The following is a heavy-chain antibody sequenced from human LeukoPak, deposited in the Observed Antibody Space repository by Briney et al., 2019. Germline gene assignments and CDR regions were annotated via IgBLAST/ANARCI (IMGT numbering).Heavy chain of an antibody. V-gene: IGHV5-51*01. CDR3: ARPRNHFDWLPLDY. CDR1: GYSFTSYW. J-gene: IGHJ4*02. D-gene: IGHD3-9*01. Sequence: GESLKISCKGSGYSFTSYWIGWVRQMPGKGLEWMGIIYPGDSDTRYSASFQGQVTIPADKSISTAYLQWSSLKASDTAMYYCARPRNHFDWLPLDYWGQGTLVTVSS. CDR2: IYPGDSDT.